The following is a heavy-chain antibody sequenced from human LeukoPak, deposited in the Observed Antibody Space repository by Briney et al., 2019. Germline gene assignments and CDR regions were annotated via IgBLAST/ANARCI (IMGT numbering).Heavy chain of an antibody. CDR1: GFTFSNYW. CDR3: ARDSAFYGSGSYYY. V-gene: IGHV3-7*01. Sequence: GGSLRLSCAASGFTFSNYWMTWVRQAPGKGLEWVASINQDRGEIHYVDSVRGRFTISRDNAKNSLSLQMSSLTAEDTAVYYCARDSAFYGSGSYYYWGQGTLVTVSS. D-gene: IGHD3-10*01. J-gene: IGHJ4*02. CDR2: INQDRGEI.